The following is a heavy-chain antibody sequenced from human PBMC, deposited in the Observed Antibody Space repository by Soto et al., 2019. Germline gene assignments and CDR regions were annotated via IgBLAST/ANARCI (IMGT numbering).Heavy chain of an antibody. CDR3: TSGGLLARYYYYMDV. CDR1: GFTFSSYA. J-gene: IGHJ6*03. V-gene: IGHV3-23*01. CDR2: ISGSGGST. D-gene: IGHD1-1*01. Sequence: GGSLRLSCAAXGFTFSSYAMSWVRQAPGKGLEWVSAISGSGGSTYYADSVKGRFTISRDNSKNTLYLQMNSLRAEDTAVYYCTSGGLLARYYYYMDVWGKGTTVTVSS.